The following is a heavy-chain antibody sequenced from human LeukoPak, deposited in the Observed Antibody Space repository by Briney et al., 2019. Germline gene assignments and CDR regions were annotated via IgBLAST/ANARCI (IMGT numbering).Heavy chain of an antibody. CDR2: ISSNGGST. V-gene: IGHV3-64*01. CDR3: ARGAQPYSSSSPVDY. J-gene: IGHJ4*02. Sequence: GGSLRLPCAASGFTFSSYAMHWVRQAPGKGLEYVSAISSNGGSTYYANSVKGRFTISRDNSKNTLYLQMGSLRAEDMAVYYCARGAQPYSSSSPVDYWGQGTLVTVSS. D-gene: IGHD6-6*01. CDR1: GFTFSSYA.